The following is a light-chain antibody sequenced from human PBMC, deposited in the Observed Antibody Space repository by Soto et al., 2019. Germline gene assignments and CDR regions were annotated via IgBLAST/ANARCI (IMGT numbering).Light chain of an antibody. Sequence: QSALTQPPSASGSPGQSVTISCTGTSSDVRGYNYVSWYQQPPGKAPKLMIYEVSKRPSGVPDRFSGSKSGNTASLTVSGLQAEDEADYYCSSYAGSNNWVFGGGTKVTVL. CDR1: SSDVRGYNY. CDR2: EVS. V-gene: IGLV2-8*01. J-gene: IGLJ3*02. CDR3: SSYAGSNNWV.